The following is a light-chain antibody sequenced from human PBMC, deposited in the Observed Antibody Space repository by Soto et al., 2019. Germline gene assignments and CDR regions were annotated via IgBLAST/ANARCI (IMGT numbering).Light chain of an antibody. CDR1: SSDVGGYNY. V-gene: IGLV2-14*01. Sequence: QSLLTQPASLSGSPGQSITISCTGTSSDVGGYNYVSWYQQHPGKAPKLMIYDVSNRPSGVSNRFSGSKSGNTASLTISGLQAEDEADYYCSSYTSSSIFYVFGTGTKVTVL. CDR2: DVS. J-gene: IGLJ1*01. CDR3: SSYTSSSIFYV.